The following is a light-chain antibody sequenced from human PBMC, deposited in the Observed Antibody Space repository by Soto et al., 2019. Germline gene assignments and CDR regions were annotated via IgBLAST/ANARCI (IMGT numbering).Light chain of an antibody. V-gene: IGLV2-14*03. J-gene: IGLJ1*01. Sequence: QSVLTQPASVSGSPGQSSTISFTGTSSDVGGYNFVSWYQQHPGKAPKLMIYEVTSRPSGVSNRFSGSKSGNTASLTISGLQAEDEADYYCNSYTTISTLVFGTGTKVTVL. CDR2: EVT. CDR3: NSYTTISTLV. CDR1: SSDVGGYNF.